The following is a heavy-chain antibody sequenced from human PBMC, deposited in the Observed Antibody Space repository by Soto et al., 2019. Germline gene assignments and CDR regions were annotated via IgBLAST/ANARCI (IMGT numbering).Heavy chain of an antibody. J-gene: IGHJ4*02. Sequence: PGGSLRLSCAASGFTFSSYAMSWVRQAPGRGLEWVSIISGNGGSTYYAASVKGRFTISRDNNKNTLYMQMDSLTAEDTAVYYCAKGSEFRNSSTLDFDFWGQGARGTFSS. CDR3: AKGSEFRNSSTLDFDF. V-gene: IGHV3-23*01. CDR1: GFTFSSYA. CDR2: ISGNGGST. D-gene: IGHD6-6*01.